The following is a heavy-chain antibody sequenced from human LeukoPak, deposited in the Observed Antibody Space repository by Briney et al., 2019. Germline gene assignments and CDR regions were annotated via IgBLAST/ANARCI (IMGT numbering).Heavy chain of an antibody. J-gene: IGHJ3*02. CDR2: INHSGST. D-gene: IGHD1-26*01. V-gene: IGHV4-34*01. CDR3: ARVSIRIVGATPLLDAFDI. Sequence: SETLSLTCAVYGGSFSGYYWSWIRQPPGKGLEWIGEINHSGSTNYNPSPKSRVTISVDTSKNQFSLKLSSVTAADTAVYYCARVSIRIVGATPLLDAFDIWGQGTMVTVSS. CDR1: GGSFSGYY.